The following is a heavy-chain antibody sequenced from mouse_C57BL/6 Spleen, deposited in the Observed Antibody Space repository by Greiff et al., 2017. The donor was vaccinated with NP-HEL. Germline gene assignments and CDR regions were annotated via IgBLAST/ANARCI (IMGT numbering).Heavy chain of an antibody. Sequence: VQLQQSGPELVKPGASVKISCKASGYTFTDYYMNWVKQSHGQSLEWIGDINPNNGGTSYNQKFKGKATLTVDKSSSTAYMELRSLTSEDSAVYYGARGVTYYCNYEAWFAYWGQGTLVTVSA. V-gene: IGHV1-26*01. D-gene: IGHD2-10*01. J-gene: IGHJ3*01. CDR2: INPNNGGT. CDR1: GYTFTDYY. CDR3: ARGVTYYCNYEAWFAY.